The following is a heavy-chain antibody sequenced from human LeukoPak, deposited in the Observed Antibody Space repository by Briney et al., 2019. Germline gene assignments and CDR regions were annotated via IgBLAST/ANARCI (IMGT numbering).Heavy chain of an antibody. CDR1: GFTFSSYA. Sequence: GGSLRLSCAASGFTFSSYAMSWVRQAPGQGLEWVSAISGSGGSTYYADSVKGRFTISRDNSKNKLYMQMNSLRAEDTAVYYCAKGRTYYDFWSGYPDYWGQGTLVTVSS. D-gene: IGHD3-3*01. CDR2: ISGSGGST. CDR3: AKGRTYYDFWSGYPDY. J-gene: IGHJ4*02. V-gene: IGHV3-23*01.